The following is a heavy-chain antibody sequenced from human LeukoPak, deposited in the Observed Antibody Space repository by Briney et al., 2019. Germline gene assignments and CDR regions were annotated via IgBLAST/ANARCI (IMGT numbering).Heavy chain of an antibody. CDR1: GGSISSGDYY. Sequence: PSETLSLTCTVSGGSISSGDYYWSWIRQPPGKGLEWIGYIYYSGSTYYNPSLKSRVTISVDTSKNQFSLKLSSVTAADTAVYYCARGGDTXXXXVXXNWFDPWGQGTLVTV. D-gene: IGHD1-26*01. CDR3: ARGGDTXXXXVXXNWFDP. J-gene: IGHJ5*02. V-gene: IGHV4-30-4*01. CDR2: IYYSGST.